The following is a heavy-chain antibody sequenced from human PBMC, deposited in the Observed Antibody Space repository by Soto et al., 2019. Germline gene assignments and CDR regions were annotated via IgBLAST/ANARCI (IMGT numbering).Heavy chain of an antibody. Sequence: QVQLVQSGAEVKKPGSSVKVSCKASGGTFSTCSISWVRQAPGQGLEWMGGIIPMFGTANYAQKFQGRVTITADESTSPAYTELSSLRSEDTAVYYCARSYCISTSCHYYGMDVWGQGTTVTVSS. CDR2: IIPMFGTA. CDR1: GGTFSTCS. D-gene: IGHD2-2*01. CDR3: ARSYCISTSCHYYGMDV. V-gene: IGHV1-69*12. J-gene: IGHJ6*02.